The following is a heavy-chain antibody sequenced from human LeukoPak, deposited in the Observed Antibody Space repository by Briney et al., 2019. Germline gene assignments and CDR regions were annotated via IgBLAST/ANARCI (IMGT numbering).Heavy chain of an antibody. Sequence: GGSLRLSCAASGFTFSSYSMNWVRQAPGKGLEWVSSISSSSSYIYHADSVKGRFTISRDNAKNSLYLQMNSLRAEDTAVYYCASQGGYSSSWYMPNYYYYYGMDVWGQGTTVTVSS. J-gene: IGHJ6*02. D-gene: IGHD6-13*01. CDR3: ASQGGYSSSWYMPNYYYYYGMDV. CDR1: GFTFSSYS. V-gene: IGHV3-21*01. CDR2: ISSSSSYI.